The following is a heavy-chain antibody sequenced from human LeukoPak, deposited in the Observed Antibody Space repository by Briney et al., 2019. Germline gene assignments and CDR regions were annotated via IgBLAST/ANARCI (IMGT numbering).Heavy chain of an antibody. J-gene: IGHJ3*02. CDR1: GYTFTGYY. V-gene: IGHV1-2*02. Sequence: ASVKVSCTASGYTFTGYYMHWVRQAPGQRLEWMGTINPNSGGTNYAQKFQGRVTMTKDTSISTAYMDLSRLRSDDTAVYYCARGRNYYDSSGYYYEGDAFDIWGQGTMVTVSS. CDR3: ARGRNYYDSSGYYYEGDAFDI. CDR2: INPNSGGT. D-gene: IGHD3-22*01.